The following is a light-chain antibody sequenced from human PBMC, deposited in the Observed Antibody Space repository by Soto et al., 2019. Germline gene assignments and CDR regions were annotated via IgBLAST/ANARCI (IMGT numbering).Light chain of an antibody. J-gene: IGLJ1*01. CDR2: EVT. CDR3: CSYADNDDYV. CDR1: SSDVGAYNY. Sequence: QAVLTQPPSASGSLGQSVTISCTGTSSDVGAYNYVSWYQQHPGKAPKHMIYEVTRRPSGVPDRFPGSKSGNTASLNVSGLQAEDEEDYYCCSYADNDDYVFGTGTKPTVL. V-gene: IGLV2-8*01.